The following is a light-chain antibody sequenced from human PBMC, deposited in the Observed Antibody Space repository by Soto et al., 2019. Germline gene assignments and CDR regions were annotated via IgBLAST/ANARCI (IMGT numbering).Light chain of an antibody. CDR3: SSYTSSSTLV. CDR1: SSDVGGYNY. CDR2: EVS. V-gene: IGLV2-14*01. Sequence: QSVLTQPASVSGSPGQSITISCTGTSSDVGGYNYFSWYQQHPDKAPKLMIYEVSNRPSGVSNRFSGSKSGNTASLPISGLQAEDEADYYCSSYTSSSTLVFGTGTKLTVL. J-gene: IGLJ1*01.